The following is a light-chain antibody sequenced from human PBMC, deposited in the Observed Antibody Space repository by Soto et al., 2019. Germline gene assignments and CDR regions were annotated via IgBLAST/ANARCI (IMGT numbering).Light chain of an antibody. V-gene: IGKV1-5*03. CDR1: QTISSW. CDR2: KAS. Sequence: DIQMTQSPSTLSGSVGDRVTITCRASQTISSWLAWYQQKPGKAPKLLIYKASTLKSGVPSRFSGSGSGTEFTLTISCLQADDFATYYCQHYNRYSEAFGQGTKVELK. CDR3: QHYNRYSEA. J-gene: IGKJ1*01.